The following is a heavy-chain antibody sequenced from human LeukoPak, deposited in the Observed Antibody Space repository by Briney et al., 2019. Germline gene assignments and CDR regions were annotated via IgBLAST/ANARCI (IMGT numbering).Heavy chain of an antibody. Sequence: GGSLRLSCAASGFTFSSYSMNWVRQAPGKGLEWFSSISSSSSYIYYADSVKGRFTISRDNAKNSLYLQMNSLRAEDTAVYYCARGGDYYDFWSGYYNDYWGQGTLVTVSS. CDR2: ISSSSSYI. D-gene: IGHD3-3*01. CDR3: ARGGDYYDFWSGYYNDY. V-gene: IGHV3-21*01. J-gene: IGHJ4*02. CDR1: GFTFSSYS.